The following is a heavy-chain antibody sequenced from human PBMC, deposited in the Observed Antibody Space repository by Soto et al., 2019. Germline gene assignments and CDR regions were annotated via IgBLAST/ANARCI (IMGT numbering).Heavy chain of an antibody. D-gene: IGHD2-15*01. CDR2: INAGNGNT. J-gene: IGHJ5*02. CDR3: ARVAVVVAATGWFDP. V-gene: IGHV1-3*01. CDR1: GYTFTSYA. Sequence: ASVKVYCKASGYTFTSYAMHWVRQAPGQRLEWMGWINAGNGNTKYSQKFQGRVTITRDTSASTAYMELSSLRSEDTAVYYCARVAVVVAATGWFDPWGQGTQVTVSS.